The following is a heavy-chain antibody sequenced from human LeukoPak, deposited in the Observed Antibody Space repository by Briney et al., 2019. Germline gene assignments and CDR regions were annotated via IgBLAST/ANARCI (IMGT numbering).Heavy chain of an antibody. V-gene: IGHV3-23*01. CDR2: ISGSGGST. D-gene: IGHD3-10*01. J-gene: IGHJ4*02. CDR1: GFTFSSYA. CDR3: AKDYYGSGSHFLDY. Sequence: GGSLRLSCAASGFTFSSYAMSWVRQAPGKGLKWVSGISGSGGSTYYADSVKGRFTISRDNSKNTLYLQMNSLRAEDTAVYYSAKDYYGSGSHFLDYWGQGTLVPVSS.